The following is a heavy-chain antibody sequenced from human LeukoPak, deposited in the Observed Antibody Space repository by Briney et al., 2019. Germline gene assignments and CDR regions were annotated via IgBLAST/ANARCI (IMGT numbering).Heavy chain of an antibody. J-gene: IGHJ3*02. V-gene: IGHV3-30*01. CDR2: IAYDGSDK. CDR3: TNAAASRRRYDAFDI. CDR1: GFIFSSYG. Sequence: GGSLRLSCAASGFIFSSYGMHWVRQAPGKGLEWVAVIAYDGSDKYHADSVKGRFTISRDNSKNTVYLQMNSLRPEDTALYYCTNAAASRRRYDAFDIWGQGTMVTVSS. D-gene: IGHD1-1*01.